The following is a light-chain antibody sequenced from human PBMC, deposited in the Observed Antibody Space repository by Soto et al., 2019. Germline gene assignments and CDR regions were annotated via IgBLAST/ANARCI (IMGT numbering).Light chain of an antibody. Sequence: IRLTQSPSDLSASFGDRVTIPCGASQDISSFLAWYQQKPGKAPKLLIYAASTLQSGVPSRFSGSGSGTDFTLTISSLQTEDFATYFCQQLNSYPLTFGQGTRLEIK. CDR1: QDISSF. V-gene: IGKV1-9*01. J-gene: IGKJ5*01. CDR2: AAS. CDR3: QQLNSYPLT.